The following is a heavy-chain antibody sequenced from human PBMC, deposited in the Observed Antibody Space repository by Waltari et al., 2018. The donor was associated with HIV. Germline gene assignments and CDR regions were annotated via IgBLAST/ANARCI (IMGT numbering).Heavy chain of an antibody. V-gene: IGHV3-48*01. Sequence: EGQLVESGGGLVQPGGSLRLPCAASGFIFRTYSMNWFRQVPGKGLEWVSHISSSSTTIYYADSVKGRFTISRDNAKNSLYLQMNSLRAEDTAVYYCARDYCSSTSCTVDYWGQGTLVTVSS. D-gene: IGHD2-2*01. J-gene: IGHJ4*02. CDR2: ISSSSTTI. CDR1: GFIFRTYS. CDR3: ARDYCSSTSCTVDY.